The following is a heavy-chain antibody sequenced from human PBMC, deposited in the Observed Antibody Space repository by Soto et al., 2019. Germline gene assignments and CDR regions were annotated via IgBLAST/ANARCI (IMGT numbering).Heavy chain of an antibody. Sequence: GWSLRLSCAASGFTFGDWYMSWVRQAPGKGLEWVSYISPTSSETDYAESVKGRFTISRDNGRNSVYLQMSSLSAEDTAVYYCARGHYGLEVWGKGTTVTVSS. J-gene: IGHJ6*04. CDR3: ARGHYGLEV. CDR2: ISPTSSET. V-gene: IGHV3-11*06. CDR1: GFTFGDWY.